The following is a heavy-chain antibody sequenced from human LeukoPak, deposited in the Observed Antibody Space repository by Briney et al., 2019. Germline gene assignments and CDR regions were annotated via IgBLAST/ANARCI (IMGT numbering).Heavy chain of an antibody. V-gene: IGHV5-51*01. CDR1: GYSFTTYW. CDR3: ARGEYYDILTGYYSIFDY. D-gene: IGHD3-9*01. Sequence: GESLKISCKGSGYSFTTYWIGWVRQMPGKGLEWMGIIYPGDSDTRYSPSFQGQVTISADKSISTAYLQWSSLKASDTAMYYCARGEYYDILTGYYSIFDYWGQGTLVTVSS. J-gene: IGHJ4*02. CDR2: IYPGDSDT.